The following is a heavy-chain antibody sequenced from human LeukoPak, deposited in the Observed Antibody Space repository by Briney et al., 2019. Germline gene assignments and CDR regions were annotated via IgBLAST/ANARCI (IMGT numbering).Heavy chain of an antibody. CDR3: ATSKVRRRYYYDSSGYPFDC. V-gene: IGHV4-34*01. CDR1: GGSFSGYY. Sequence: SETLSLTCAVYGGSFSGYYWSWIRQPPGKGLEWIGEINHSGSTNYNPSLKSRVTISVDTSKNQFSLKLSSLTAADTAVYYCATSKVRRRYYYDSSGYPFDCWGQGTLVTVSS. CDR2: INHSGST. J-gene: IGHJ4*02. D-gene: IGHD3-22*01.